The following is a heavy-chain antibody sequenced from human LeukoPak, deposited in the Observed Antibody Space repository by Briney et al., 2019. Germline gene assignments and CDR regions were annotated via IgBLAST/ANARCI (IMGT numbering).Heavy chain of an antibody. J-gene: IGHJ4*02. CDR2: ISGSGDST. CDR3: AKLNSHGDY. Sequence: GGSLRLSCAVSGFTFSRHGMSWVRQAPGKGLEWVSTISGSGDSTYYADSVKGRFTISRDNSKNMVFLQMDSLRVEDTAAYYCAKLNSHGDYWGQGTLVTISS. D-gene: IGHD5-18*01. V-gene: IGHV3-23*01. CDR1: GFTFSRHG.